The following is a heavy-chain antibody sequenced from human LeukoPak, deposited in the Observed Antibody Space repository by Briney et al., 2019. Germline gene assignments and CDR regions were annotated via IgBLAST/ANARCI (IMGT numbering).Heavy chain of an antibody. CDR3: GRAAYWGTSGKGFDS. CDR2: ITITSGKI. Sequence: PGGSLRLSCAASGFTFTGYSMSWVRQAPGKGLEWVSYITITSGKIYYADSLKGRFTISRNNARNSLYLQMNSLRYQDTAVFFCGRAAYWGTSGKGFDSWGEGTLVIVSS. V-gene: IGHV3-48*02. CDR1: GFTFTGYS. J-gene: IGHJ4*02. D-gene: IGHD1/OR15-1a*01.